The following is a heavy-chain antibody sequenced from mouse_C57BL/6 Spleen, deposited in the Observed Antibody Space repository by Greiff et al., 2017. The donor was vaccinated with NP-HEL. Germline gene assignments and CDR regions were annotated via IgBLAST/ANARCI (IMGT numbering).Heavy chain of an antibody. CDR1: GYSITSGYD. Sequence: EVKLVESGPGMVKPSQSLSLTCTVTGYSITSGYDWHWIRHFPGNKLEWMGYISYSGSNNYNPSLKSRISITHDTYKNHFFLKLNSVTTEDTATYYCARDSNYWYFDVWGTGTTVTVSS. J-gene: IGHJ1*03. D-gene: IGHD2-5*01. CDR3: ARDSNYWYFDV. CDR2: ISYSGSN. V-gene: IGHV3-1*01.